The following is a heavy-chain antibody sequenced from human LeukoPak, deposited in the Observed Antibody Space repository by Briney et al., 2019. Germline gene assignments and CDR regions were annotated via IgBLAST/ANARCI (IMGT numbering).Heavy chain of an antibody. Sequence: GGSLRLSCAASGFSFDTYSMNWFRQAPGKGLEWVAYISFSSTTIFYAGFVKGRFTISRDNAQNSLYLQMSSLRAEDTAVYYCARVPHDYSNYVAYWGQGTLVTVSS. CDR1: GFSFDTYS. CDR2: ISFSSTTI. D-gene: IGHD4-11*01. J-gene: IGHJ4*02. CDR3: ARVPHDYSNYVAY. V-gene: IGHV3-48*04.